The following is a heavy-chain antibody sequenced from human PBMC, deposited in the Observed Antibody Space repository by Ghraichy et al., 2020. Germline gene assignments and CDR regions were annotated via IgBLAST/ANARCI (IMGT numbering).Heavy chain of an antibody. CDR3: ARAGDIVVDRNYFDY. J-gene: IGHJ4*02. D-gene: IGHD2-21*01. V-gene: IGHV4-30-4*01. CDR1: GGSISSGDYY. Sequence: SETLSLTCTVSGGSISSGDYYWSWIRQPPGKGLEWIGYIYYSGSTYYNPSLKSRVTISVDTSKNQFSLKLSSVTAADTAVYYCARAGDIVVDRNYFDYWGQGTLVTVSS. CDR2: IYYSGST.